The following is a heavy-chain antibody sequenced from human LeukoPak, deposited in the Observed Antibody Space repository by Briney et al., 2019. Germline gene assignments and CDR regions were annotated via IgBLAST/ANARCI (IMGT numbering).Heavy chain of an antibody. CDR2: IYYSGST. J-gene: IGHJ3*02. CDR1: GGSISSYY. Sequence: PSETLSLTCTVSGGSISSYYWSWIRQPPGKGLEWIGYIYYSGSTNYNPSLKSRVTISVDTSKNQFSLKLSSVTAADTAVYYCARVARATKGAFDIWGQGTMVTVSS. D-gene: IGHD5-12*01. CDR3: ARVARATKGAFDI. V-gene: IGHV4-59*01.